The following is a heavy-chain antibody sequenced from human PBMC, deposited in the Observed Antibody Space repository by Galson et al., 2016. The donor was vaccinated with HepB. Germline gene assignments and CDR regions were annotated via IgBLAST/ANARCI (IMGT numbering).Heavy chain of an antibody. CDR1: GFTFNSHV. CDR2: LNKDGTFA. V-gene: IGHV3-74*01. D-gene: IGHD3-3*01. Sequence: SLRLSCAASGFTFNSHVMHWVRQGPGKGLVWVSRLNKDGTFASYADSVKGRFTTFRDNAKNTLYLQMNSLRVGDTGAYYCTRDSYDDHYDSAMDVWGRGTTVTVSS. J-gene: IGHJ6*02. CDR3: TRDSYDDHYDSAMDV.